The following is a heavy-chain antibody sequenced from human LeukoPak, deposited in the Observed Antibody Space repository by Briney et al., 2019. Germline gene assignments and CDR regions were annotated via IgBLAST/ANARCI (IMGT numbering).Heavy chain of an antibody. CDR1: GYSFTNYW. CDR3: ARPGYRSRYFDY. Sequence: GESLKISCQVSGYSFTNYWIGWVRQMPGKGLESMGIIYPADSDTTYSPSFQGQVTISVDKSISTAYLQWSSLKASDTAMYYCARPGYRSRYFDYWGQGTLVTVSS. D-gene: IGHD6-19*01. V-gene: IGHV5-51*01. CDR2: IYPADSDT. J-gene: IGHJ4*02.